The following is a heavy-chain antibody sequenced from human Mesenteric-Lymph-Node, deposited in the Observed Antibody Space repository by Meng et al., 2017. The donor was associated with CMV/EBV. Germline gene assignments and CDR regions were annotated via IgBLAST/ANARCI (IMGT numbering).Heavy chain of an antibody. CDR1: SLSTSGRG. CDR3: ARRPLPYSSSWSGFFDY. Sequence: SLSTSGRGVSGRRQPAGKAVEWRALIYWDDDKRYSPSLKSRLTITKNTSKDQVVLTMTNMGPVDTATYYCARRPLPYSSSWSGFFDYWGQGTLVTVSS. V-gene: IGHV2-5*08. J-gene: IGHJ4*02. CDR2: IYWDDDK. D-gene: IGHD6-13*01.